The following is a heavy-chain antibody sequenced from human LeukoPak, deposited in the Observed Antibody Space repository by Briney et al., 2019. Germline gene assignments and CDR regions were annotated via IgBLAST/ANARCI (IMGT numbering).Heavy chain of an antibody. J-gene: IGHJ4*02. Sequence: GASVKVSCKASGYTFTSYGISWVRQAPGQGLEWMGWISAYNGNTNYAQKLQGRVTMTTDTSTSTAYMELRSLRSDDTAVYYCARGVDRRWLASSNYWGQGTLVTVSS. CDR1: GYTFTSYG. D-gene: IGHD5-24*01. V-gene: IGHV1-18*01. CDR3: ARGVDRRWLASSNY. CDR2: ISAYNGNT.